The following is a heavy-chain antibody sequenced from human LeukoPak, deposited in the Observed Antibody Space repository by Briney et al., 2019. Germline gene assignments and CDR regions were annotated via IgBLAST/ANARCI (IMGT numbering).Heavy chain of an antibody. D-gene: IGHD1-26*01. CDR3: ARRMGVRGLSDY. V-gene: IGHV4-39*01. CDR2: IYYSGST. CDR1: GGSISSSSYY. Sequence: SETLSLTCTVSGGSISSSSYYWGWIRQPPGKGLEWIGSIYYSGSTYYNPSLKSRVTISVDTSKNQFSLKLSPVTAADTAVYYCARRMGVRGLSDYWGQGTLVTVSS. J-gene: IGHJ4*02.